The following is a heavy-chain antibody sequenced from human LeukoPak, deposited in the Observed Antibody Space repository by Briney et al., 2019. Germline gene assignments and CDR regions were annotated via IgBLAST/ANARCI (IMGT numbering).Heavy chain of an antibody. J-gene: IGHJ5*02. CDR1: GFTFSSYA. V-gene: IGHV3-23*01. D-gene: IGHD4-17*01. CDR2: ISGSSGST. CDR3: AKDGYGDYRNWFDP. Sequence: GGSLRLSCAASGFTFSSYAMSWVRQAPGKGLEWVSAISGSSGSTYYADSVKGRFAISRDNSKNTLYLQMNSLRAEDTAVYYCAKDGYGDYRNWFDPWGQGTLVTVSS.